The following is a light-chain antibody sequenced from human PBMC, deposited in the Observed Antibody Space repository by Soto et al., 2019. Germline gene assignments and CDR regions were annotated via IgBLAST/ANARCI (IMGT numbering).Light chain of an antibody. CDR2: DAS. V-gene: IGKV3-11*01. J-gene: IGKJ5*01. Sequence: EIVLTQSPATPSLSPGERATLSCRASQSASSSLAWYQQKPGQAPRLLIYDASNRATGIPARFSGSGSGTDFTLTISSLEPEDFAVYYCQKRSNWPPITFGQGTRLEL. CDR3: QKRSNWPPIT. CDR1: QSASSS.